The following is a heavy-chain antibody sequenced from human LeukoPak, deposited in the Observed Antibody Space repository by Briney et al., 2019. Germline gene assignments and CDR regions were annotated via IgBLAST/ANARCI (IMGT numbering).Heavy chain of an antibody. V-gene: IGHV3-48*03. D-gene: IGHD2/OR15-2a*01. Sequence: PGGSLRLSCAASGFTFSNYEMHWVRQAPGKGLEWISYISSSGSTIYYADSVKGRFTISRDNAKNSLCLQMNSLSAEDTAVYYCARGPSGGNRLWMDYWGQGTLVTVSS. CDR2: ISSSGSTI. CDR3: ARGPSGGNRLWMDY. CDR1: GFTFSNYE. J-gene: IGHJ4*02.